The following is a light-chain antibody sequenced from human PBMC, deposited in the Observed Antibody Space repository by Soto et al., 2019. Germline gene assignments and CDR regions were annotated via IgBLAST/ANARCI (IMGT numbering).Light chain of an antibody. CDR3: QTWGTGIVI. Sequence: QLVLTQSPSASASLGASVKLTCTLSSGHSNYAIAWHQQQPEKGPRYLMKLNTDDSHSKGDGIPNRFSGSSSGAERYLTISSLQSEDEADYYCQTWGTGIVIFGGGTKLTVL. J-gene: IGLJ2*01. CDR2: LNTDDSH. CDR1: SGHSNYA. V-gene: IGLV4-69*01.